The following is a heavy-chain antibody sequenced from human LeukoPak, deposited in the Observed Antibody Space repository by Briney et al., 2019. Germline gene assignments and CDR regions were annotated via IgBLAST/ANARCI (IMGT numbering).Heavy chain of an antibody. D-gene: IGHD6-13*01. CDR3: ARRKHPYSPYSSSWYDYYMDV. CDR1: EFSVGSNY. J-gene: IGHJ6*03. Sequence: GGSLRLSCAASEFSVGSNYMTWVRQAPGKGLEWVSLIYSGGSTYYADSVKGRFTISRDNSKNTLYLQMNSLRAEDTAVYYCARRKHPYSPYSSSWYDYYMDVWGKGTTVTISS. V-gene: IGHV3-66*04. CDR2: IYSGGST.